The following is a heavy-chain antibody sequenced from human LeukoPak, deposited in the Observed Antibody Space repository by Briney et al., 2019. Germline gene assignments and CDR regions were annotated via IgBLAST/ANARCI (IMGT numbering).Heavy chain of an antibody. J-gene: IGHJ4*02. CDR3: AKEGLWYSSGWYSRYFDY. V-gene: IGHV3-30*18. CDR1: GFTFSSYG. Sequence: GRSLRLSCAASGFTFSSYGMHWVRQAPGKGLEWVAVISYDGSNKYYADSVKGRFTISRDNSKNTLYLQMNSLRAEGTAVYYCAKEGLWYSSGWYSRYFDYWGQGTLVTVSS. D-gene: IGHD6-19*01. CDR2: ISYDGSNK.